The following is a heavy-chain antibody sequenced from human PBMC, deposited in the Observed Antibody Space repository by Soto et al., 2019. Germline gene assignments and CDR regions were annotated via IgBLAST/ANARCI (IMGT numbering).Heavy chain of an antibody. D-gene: IGHD2-15*01. Sequence: EVQLLESGGGLVQPGGSLRLSCAASGFTFSSYAMNWVRQAPGKGLEWVSHISGNGGSTYYADSVKGRFTISRDNSKNTVYLQMNSLRAEDTAVYYCAKEQLVAAKYFGMDVLGQGTTVTVSS. CDR1: GFTFSSYA. J-gene: IGHJ6*02. CDR3: AKEQLVAAKYFGMDV. V-gene: IGHV3-23*01. CDR2: ISGNGGST.